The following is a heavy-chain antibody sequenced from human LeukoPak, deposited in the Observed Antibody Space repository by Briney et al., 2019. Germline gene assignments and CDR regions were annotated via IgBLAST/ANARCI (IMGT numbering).Heavy chain of an antibody. V-gene: IGHV3-20*04. CDR3: ARDYGSGSYYNGIDY. CDR1: GFTFEGYG. CDR2: INWNGGTT. Sequence: GGSLRLSCAASGFTFEGYGMSWVRQAPGKGLEWVSYINWNGGTTDYADSMKGRFTISRDNAMRSLYLQMNSLRAEDTALYYCARDYGSGSYYNGIDYWGQGTLVSVSS. J-gene: IGHJ4*02. D-gene: IGHD3-10*01.